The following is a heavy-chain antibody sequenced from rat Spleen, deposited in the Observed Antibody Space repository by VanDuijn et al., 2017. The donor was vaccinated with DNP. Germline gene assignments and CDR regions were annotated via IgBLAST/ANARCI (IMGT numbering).Heavy chain of an antibody. D-gene: IGHD1-4*01. Sequence: EVQLQESGPGLVKTSQSLSLTCSVPGYSITSSYRWNWIRKFPGNKLEWMGSVNSAGTTNYNPSLKSRISITRDTSKNQLFLQVNSVTTEDAATYYCARWPGYNPPYAMDAWGQGTSVTVSS. CDR3: ARWPGYNPPYAMDA. CDR2: VNSAGTT. V-gene: IGHV3-3*01. CDR1: GYSITSSYR. J-gene: IGHJ4*01.